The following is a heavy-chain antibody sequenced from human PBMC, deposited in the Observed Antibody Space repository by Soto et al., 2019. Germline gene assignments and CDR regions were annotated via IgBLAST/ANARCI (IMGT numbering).Heavy chain of an antibody. CDR2: MNPNRGNT. Sequence: QVQLVQSGAEVKKPGASVKVSCKASGYTFTSYDINWVRQATGQGLEWLGWMNPNRGNTGYAQKFQGRVPMTRYTFISTVYMELRSQRSEDTAVYYCARGLLGGVIVPNYYYFDYWGQLTLVTVSS. J-gene: IGHJ4*02. CDR1: GYTFTSYD. CDR3: ARGLLGGVIVPNYYYFDY. V-gene: IGHV1-8*01. D-gene: IGHD3-16*02.